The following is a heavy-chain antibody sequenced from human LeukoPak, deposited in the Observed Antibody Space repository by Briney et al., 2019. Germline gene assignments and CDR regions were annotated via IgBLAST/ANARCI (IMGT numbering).Heavy chain of an antibody. D-gene: IGHD6-6*01. V-gene: IGHV4-4*09. CDR1: GDSISSYY. Sequence: KASETLSLTCTVSGDSISSYYWSWVRQPPGKGLEWLGYIYTSGGTNYIPSLKGRVTISIDTSKNQFSLKLSSVTAADSAVYYCARLTRLSTSPDRYYLDYGGQGTLVTVSA. J-gene: IGHJ4*02. CDR3: ARLTRLSTSPDRYYLDY. CDR2: IYTSGGT.